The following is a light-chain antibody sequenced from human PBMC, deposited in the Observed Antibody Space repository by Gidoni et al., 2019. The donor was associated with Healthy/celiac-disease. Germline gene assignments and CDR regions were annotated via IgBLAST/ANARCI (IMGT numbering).Light chain of an antibody. Sequence: DIQMTPSPSSLSASVGDRVTITCQASQDISNYLNWYQQKTGKAPKLLIYDESNLETGVPSRFSGSGSGTDFTFTISSLQPEDIATYYCQQYDNLLTFGQGTRLEIK. J-gene: IGKJ5*01. CDR2: DES. V-gene: IGKV1-33*01. CDR1: QDISNY. CDR3: QQYDNLLT.